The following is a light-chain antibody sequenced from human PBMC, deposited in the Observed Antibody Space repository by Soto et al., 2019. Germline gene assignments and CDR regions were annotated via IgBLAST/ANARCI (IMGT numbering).Light chain of an antibody. J-gene: IGKJ5*01. CDR3: QQYNKWPPIT. Sequence: EVVLTQSPATLSVSPGERATLSCRASQSVSIKLAWYQQKPGQAPRLLIYDTSTRATGIPARFSGSGSGTEFTLTISSLQSEGFAVYYCQQYNKWPPITFGQGTRLEIK. CDR2: DTS. V-gene: IGKV3-15*01. CDR1: QSVSIK.